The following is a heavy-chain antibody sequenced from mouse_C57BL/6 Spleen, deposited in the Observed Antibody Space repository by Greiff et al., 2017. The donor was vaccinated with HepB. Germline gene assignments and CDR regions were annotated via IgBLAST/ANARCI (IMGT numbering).Heavy chain of an antibody. CDR2: IHPNSGST. Sequence: QVQLKQSGAELVKPGASVKLSCKASGYTFTSYWMHWVKQRPGQGLEWIGMIHPNSGSTNYNEKFKSKATLTVDKSSSTAYMQLSSLTSEDSAVYYCARGEGLRYFDYWGQGTTLTVSS. CDR1: GYTFTSYW. D-gene: IGHD2-4*01. J-gene: IGHJ2*01. CDR3: ARGEGLRYFDY. V-gene: IGHV1-64*01.